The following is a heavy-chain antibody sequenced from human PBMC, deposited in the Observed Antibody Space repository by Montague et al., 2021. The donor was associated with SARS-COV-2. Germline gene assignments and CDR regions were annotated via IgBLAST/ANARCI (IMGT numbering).Heavy chain of an antibody. D-gene: IGHD2-15*01. V-gene: IGHV6-1*01. Sequence: CAISGDSDSSNTPTWNWNRQSPSSRLDWLGRTYHRFKWYHDYAISLKSRITINPDTSKKPFYLQLSSVAPEDTSVFYCARTTTRMLYPENAFDIWGQGTMVTVSS. CDR3: ARTTTRMLYPENAFDI. CDR2: TYHRFKWYH. CDR1: GDSDSSNTPT. J-gene: IGHJ3*02.